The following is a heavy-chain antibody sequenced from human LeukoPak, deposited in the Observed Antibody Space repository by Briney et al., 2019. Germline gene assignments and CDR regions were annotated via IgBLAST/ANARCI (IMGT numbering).Heavy chain of an antibody. J-gene: IGHJ5*02. CDR2: IYPGDSDT. CDR1: GYSFTSYW. Sequence: GESLKISCKGFGYSFTSYWIGWVRQMPGKGLEWMGIIYPGDSDTRYSPSSQGQVTISADKSISTAYLQWSSLKASDTAIYYCARHVPRYSGYENNWFDPWGQGTLVTVSS. V-gene: IGHV5-51*01. CDR3: ARHVPRYSGYENNWFDP. D-gene: IGHD5-12*01.